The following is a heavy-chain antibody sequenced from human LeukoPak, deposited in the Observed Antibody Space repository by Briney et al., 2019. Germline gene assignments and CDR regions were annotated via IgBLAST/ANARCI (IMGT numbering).Heavy chain of an antibody. CDR3: ARAIMLFGVIISWYFDS. CDR1: GYTFSNYD. CDR2: MSPHSGET. Sequence: ASVKVSCKASGYTFSNYDISWVRQATGQRLEWMGWMSPHSGETNYGKKFQGRVSITRDTSLSTAYMELSGLRSEDTAVYYCARAIMLFGVIISWYFDSWGQGTLVTVSS. J-gene: IGHJ4*02. V-gene: IGHV1-8*03. D-gene: IGHD3-3*01.